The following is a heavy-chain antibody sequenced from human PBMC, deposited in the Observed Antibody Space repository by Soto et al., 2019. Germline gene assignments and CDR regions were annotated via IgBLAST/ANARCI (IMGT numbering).Heavy chain of an antibody. V-gene: IGHV4-4*07. CDR1: GGSMSSYY. J-gene: IGHJ5*02. Sequence: AETLSLTCTVSGGSMSSYYWTWVRQPSGKGLEWIGRVYSSGGTHYNPSLKSRVTISLDTSKNQFSLRLLSVTDADTAVYFCARGQRFSDWFDPWGQGTLVTVSS. D-gene: IGHD3-3*01. CDR2: VYSSGGT. CDR3: ARGQRFSDWFDP.